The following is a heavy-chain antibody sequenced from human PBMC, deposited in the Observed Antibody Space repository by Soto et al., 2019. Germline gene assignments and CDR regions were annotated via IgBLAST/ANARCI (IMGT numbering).Heavy chain of an antibody. Sequence: QVQLVESGGGVVQPGRSLRLSCAASGFPFYHYFIHWVRQAPGKGLEWVAAISYAGHTEDYADSVKGRFTVSRDNPNKTAFLQLNSLRPEDTAVYYCARPEINGEGFDIWGQGTLVTVSS. CDR1: GFPFYHYF. J-gene: IGHJ3*02. CDR2: ISYAGHTE. D-gene: IGHD2-8*01. V-gene: IGHV3-30*04. CDR3: ARPEINGEGFDI.